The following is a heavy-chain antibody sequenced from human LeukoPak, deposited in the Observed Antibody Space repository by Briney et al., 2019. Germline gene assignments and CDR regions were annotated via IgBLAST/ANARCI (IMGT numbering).Heavy chain of an antibody. D-gene: IGHD3-3*01. CDR3: ARDTIFGVVISYFYYGMDV. V-gene: IGHV3-30*03. Sequence: GGSLRLSCAASGFTFSSYSMNWVRQAPGKGLEWVAVISYDGSNKYYADSVKGRFTISRDNSKNTLYLQMNSLRAEDTAVYYCARDTIFGVVISYFYYGMDVWGQGTTVTVSS. J-gene: IGHJ6*02. CDR2: ISYDGSNK. CDR1: GFTFSSYS.